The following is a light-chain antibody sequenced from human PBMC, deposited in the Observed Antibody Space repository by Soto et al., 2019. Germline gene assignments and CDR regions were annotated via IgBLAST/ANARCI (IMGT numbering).Light chain of an antibody. CDR3: QQSNSFPLT. Sequence: DIQMTQSPSSVSASVGDSVTITCRASQGISTWLAWYQQKPGKAPQLLIYAESNLQSGVPARFSGSRSGTDFTLTISSLQPEDFATYYCQQSNSFPLTFGGGTKVGIK. CDR2: AES. V-gene: IGKV1D-12*01. J-gene: IGKJ4*01. CDR1: QGISTW.